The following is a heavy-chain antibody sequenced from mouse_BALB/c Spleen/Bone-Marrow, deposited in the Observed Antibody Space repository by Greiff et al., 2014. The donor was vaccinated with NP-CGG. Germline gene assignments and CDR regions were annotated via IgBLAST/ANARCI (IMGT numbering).Heavy chain of an antibody. Sequence: QVQLKQSGPGLVAPSQSLSITCTVSGFSLSRYSIHWIRQPPGNGLEWLGMICGGGSTDYNSALKSRLSISKDNSKSQVFLKMNRLQTDDTAIYYCARNLRDPFAYWGQGTLVTVSA. J-gene: IGHJ3*01. CDR2: ICGGGST. V-gene: IGHV2-6-4*01. CDR3: ARNLRDPFAY. CDR1: GFSLSRYS.